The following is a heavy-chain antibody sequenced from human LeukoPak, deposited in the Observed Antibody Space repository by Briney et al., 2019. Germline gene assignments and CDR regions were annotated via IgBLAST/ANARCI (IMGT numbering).Heavy chain of an antibody. CDR3: ARVAIRRNTHMITSGWFYP. V-gene: IGHV4-34*01. D-gene: IGHD3-16*01. CDR2: INHSGST. Sequence: PSETLSLTCAVYGGSFSGYYWSWIRQPPGKGLEWIGEINHSGSTNYNPSLKSRVTISVDTSKNQFSLKLSSVTAADTAVYYCARVAIRRNTHMITSGWFYPWGQGTLVTVSS. J-gene: IGHJ5*02. CDR1: GGSFSGYY.